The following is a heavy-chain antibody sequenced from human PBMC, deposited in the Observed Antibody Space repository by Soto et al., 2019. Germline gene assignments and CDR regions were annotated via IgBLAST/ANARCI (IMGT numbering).Heavy chain of an antibody. CDR1: GYTFTSYA. CDR3: ARVEGGGRGYYYYGMDV. Sequence: QVQLVQSGAEVKKPGASVKVSCKASGYTFTSYAMHWVRQAPGQRLEWMGWINAGNGNTKYSQKFQGRVTITRDTSASTAYMELSSLRSEDTAVYYCARVEGGGRGYYYYGMDVWGQGTTVTVSS. V-gene: IGHV1-3*01. J-gene: IGHJ6*02. D-gene: IGHD3-16*01. CDR2: INAGNGNT.